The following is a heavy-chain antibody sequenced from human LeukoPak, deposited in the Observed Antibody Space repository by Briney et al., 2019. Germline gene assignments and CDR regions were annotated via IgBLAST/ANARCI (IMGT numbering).Heavy chain of an antibody. J-gene: IGHJ4*02. CDR2: VNPSSGDT. V-gene: IGHV1-2*02. Sequence: ASVKVSCKASGYTFTDYYIHWVRQAPGQGLGWMGWVNPSSGDTDYAQKFQVSVTVTRDTSISTAYMELTSLKSDDTAVYYCARGGIAARPFDCWAREPWSPSPQ. CDR1: GYTFTDYY. CDR3: ARGGIAARPFDC. D-gene: IGHD6-6*01.